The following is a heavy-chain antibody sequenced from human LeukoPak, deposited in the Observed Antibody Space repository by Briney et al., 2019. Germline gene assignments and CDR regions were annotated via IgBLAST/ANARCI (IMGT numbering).Heavy chain of an antibody. J-gene: IGHJ3*02. CDR3: AREGAEGHQSAFDI. CDR2: VRTKARKYTT. D-gene: IGHD3-16*01. Sequence: GGSLRLSCAASGFTFSAHIMDWFRQAPGKGLEWIGRVRTKARKYTTEYAASVKGRFVISRDDPRDSVFLQMSSLGTEDTAVYCAREGAEGHQSAFDIWGQGTMVTVSS. CDR1: GFTFSAHI. V-gene: IGHV3-72*01.